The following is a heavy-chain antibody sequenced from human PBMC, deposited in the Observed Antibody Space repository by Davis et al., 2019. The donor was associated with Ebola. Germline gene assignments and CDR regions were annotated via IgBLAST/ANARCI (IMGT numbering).Heavy chain of an antibody. CDR2: IYYSGST. CDR1: GGSISSSSYY. J-gene: IGHJ6*02. D-gene: IGHD3-9*01. V-gene: IGHV4-39*07. CDR3: AREYYDILTGPWGMDV. Sequence: GSLRLSCTVSGGSISSSSYYWGWIRQPPGKGLEWIGSIYYSGSTYYNPSLKSRVTISVDTSKNQFSLKLSSVTAADTAVYYCAREYYDILTGPWGMDVWGQGTTVTVSS.